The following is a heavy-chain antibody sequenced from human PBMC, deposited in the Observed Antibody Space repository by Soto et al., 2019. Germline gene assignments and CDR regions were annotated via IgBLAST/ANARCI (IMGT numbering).Heavy chain of an antibody. D-gene: IGHD6-19*01. Sequence: GGSLRLSCAASGFTFSSYAMHWVRQAPGKGLEWVAVISYDGSNKYYADSVKGRFTISRDNSKNTLYLQMNSLRAEDTAVYYCARDWGSSGWYKTYYYYYGMDVWGQGTTVTV. CDR1: GFTFSSYA. CDR3: ARDWGSSGWYKTYYYYYGMDV. J-gene: IGHJ6*02. V-gene: IGHV3-30-3*01. CDR2: ISYDGSNK.